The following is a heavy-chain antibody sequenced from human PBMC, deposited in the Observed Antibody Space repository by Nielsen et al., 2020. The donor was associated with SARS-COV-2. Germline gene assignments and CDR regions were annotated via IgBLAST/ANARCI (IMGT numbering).Heavy chain of an antibody. D-gene: IGHD1-26*01. J-gene: IGHJ4*02. V-gene: IGHV3-48*03. CDR3: ARDLGSGSYY. CDR1: GFTFSSYE. CDR2: ISSSGSTI. Sequence: GGSLRLSCAASGFTFSSYEMNWVRQAPGKGLEWVSYISSSGSTIYYADSVKGRFTISRDNAKNPLYLQMNSLRAEDTAVYYCARDLGSGSYYWGQGTLVTVSS.